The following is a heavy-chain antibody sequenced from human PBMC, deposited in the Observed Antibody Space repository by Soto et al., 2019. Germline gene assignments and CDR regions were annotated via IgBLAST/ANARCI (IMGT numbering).Heavy chain of an antibody. CDR1: GFPFSDSY. V-gene: IGHV3-11*01. Sequence: LRLSCAASGFPFSDSYMAWIRQAPGKGLEEIATISSTGSTPYYADSVKGRFTTSRDNAQDSLYLEMNNLRAEDTAVYYCARGQQLVANWLDPWGQGILVTVSS. CDR2: ISSTGSTP. CDR3: ARGQQLVANWLDP. J-gene: IGHJ5*02. D-gene: IGHD6-6*01.